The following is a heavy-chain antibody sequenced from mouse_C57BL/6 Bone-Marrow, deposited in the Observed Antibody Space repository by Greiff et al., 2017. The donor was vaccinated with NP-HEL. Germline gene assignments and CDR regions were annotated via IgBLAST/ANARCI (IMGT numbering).Heavy chain of an antibody. V-gene: IGHV1-81*01. D-gene: IGHD1-1*01. J-gene: IGHJ1*03. CDR2: IYPRSGNT. Sequence: VQRVESGAELARPGASVKLSCKASGYTFTSYGISWVKQRTGQGLEWIGEIYPRSGNTYYNEKFKGKATLTADKSSSTAYMELRSLTSEDSAVYFCAREVTTVVEPFWYFDVWGTGTTVTVSS. CDR1: GYTFTSYG. CDR3: AREVTTVVEPFWYFDV.